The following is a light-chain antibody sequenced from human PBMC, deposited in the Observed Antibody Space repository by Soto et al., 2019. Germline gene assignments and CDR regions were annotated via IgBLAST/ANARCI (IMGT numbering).Light chain of an antibody. CDR1: QFLVHSDWQAY. CDR2: HVS. CDR3: KQRNMCPIT. V-gene: IGKV2D-29*01. J-gene: IGKJ5*01. Sequence: TLSLTSLYGTPGPPASISCKSLQFLVHSDWQAYLDWYLQKPGQPPRLLIYHVSNRFSGVPDRFSGSGSGADFTLKISRVEPEDFAVYYCKQRNMCPITFGQGTRLEIK.